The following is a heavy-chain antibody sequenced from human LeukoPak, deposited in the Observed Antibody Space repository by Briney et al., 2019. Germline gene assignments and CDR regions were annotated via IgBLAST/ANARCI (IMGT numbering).Heavy chain of an antibody. CDR2: IYYNGAS. D-gene: IGHD2-8*01. CDR1: GGSMSNSY. CDR3: AKDIGQINGRGWFDP. Sequence: SETLSLTCTVSGGSMSNSYWTWIRQSPGKGLEWIALIYYNGASDYNPSLWSRVTISIDTSRNQFSLSLRSVTAADAAVYYCAKDIGQINGRGWFDPWGQGTLVTVSS. V-gene: IGHV4-59*01. J-gene: IGHJ5*02.